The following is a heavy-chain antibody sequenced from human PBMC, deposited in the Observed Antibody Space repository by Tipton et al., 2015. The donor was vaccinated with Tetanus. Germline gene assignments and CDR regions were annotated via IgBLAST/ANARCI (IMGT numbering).Heavy chain of an antibody. CDR2: IYYSGST. V-gene: IGHV4-39*01. CDR1: GGSISSSSYY. Sequence: TLSLTCTVSGGSISSSSYYWGWIRQPPGKGLEWIGSIYYSGSTYYNPSLKSRVTISVDTSKNQFSLKLSSVTAADTAVYYCARHPLAVVPDAFDIWGQGTMVPVSS. CDR3: ARHPLAVVPDAFDI. D-gene: IGHD4-23*01. J-gene: IGHJ3*02.